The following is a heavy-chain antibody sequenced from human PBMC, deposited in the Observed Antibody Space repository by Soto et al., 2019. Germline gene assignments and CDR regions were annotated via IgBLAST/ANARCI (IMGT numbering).Heavy chain of an antibody. J-gene: IGHJ4*02. D-gene: IGHD2-15*01. CDR3: ARALRYCRGGSCYSGYFEY. CDR2: INPSGGST. Sequence: ASVKVSCKASGYTFTSYDMHWVRQAPGQGLEWMGIINPSGGSTSYAQKFQGRVTMTRDTSTSTVYMELSSLRSEDTAVYYCARALRYCRGGSCYSGYFEYWGQGTLVTVSS. CDR1: GYTFTSYD. V-gene: IGHV1-46*03.